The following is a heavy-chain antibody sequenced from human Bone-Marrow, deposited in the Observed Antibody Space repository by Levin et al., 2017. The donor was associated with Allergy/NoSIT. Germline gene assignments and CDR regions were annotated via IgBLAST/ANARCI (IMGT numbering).Heavy chain of an antibody. V-gene: IGHV1-69*13. CDR2: IIPIFGTA. CDR1: FFPFLLSS. D-gene: IGHD6-13*01. J-gene: IGHJ3*02. Sequence: SVKVSFPSSFFPFLLSSLLFFLPSPFPGLEWMGGIIPIFGTANYAQKFQGRVTITADESTSTAYMELSSLRSEDTAVYYCARGRYSSSWYGGAFDIWGQGTMVTVSS. CDR3: ARGRYSSSWYGGAFDI.